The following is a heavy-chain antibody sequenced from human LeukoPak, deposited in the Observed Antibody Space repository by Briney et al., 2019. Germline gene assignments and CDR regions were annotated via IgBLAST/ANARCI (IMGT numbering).Heavy chain of an antibody. V-gene: IGHV4-59*01. CDR1: GGSINSYY. J-gene: IGHJ3*02. Sequence: SETLSLTCTVSGGSINSYYWSWIRQPPRKGLEWIGYIYYSGSTNYNPSLKSRVTISVDTFKSQFSLKLSSVTAADTAVYYCARTPFSAFDIWGQGTMVTVSS. CDR2: IYYSGST. D-gene: IGHD2-15*01. CDR3: ARTPFSAFDI.